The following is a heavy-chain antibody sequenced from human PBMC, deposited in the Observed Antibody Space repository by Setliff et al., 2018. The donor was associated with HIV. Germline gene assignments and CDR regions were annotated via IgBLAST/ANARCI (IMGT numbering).Heavy chain of an antibody. CDR3: ATVVPAAHFDY. V-gene: IGHV4-31*03. CDR1: GGSISSGGYY. D-gene: IGHD2-2*01. CDR2: ISYSGST. Sequence: PSETLSLTCTVSGGSISSGGYYWSWIRQRPGKGLEWIGYISYSGSTYYNPSLKSRVTISVDSSKSQFSLNLSSVTVADTAVYYCATVVPAAHFDYWGQGTLVTVSS. J-gene: IGHJ4*02.